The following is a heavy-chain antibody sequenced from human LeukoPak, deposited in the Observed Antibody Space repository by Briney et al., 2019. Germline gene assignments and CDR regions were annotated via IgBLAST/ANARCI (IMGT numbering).Heavy chain of an antibody. D-gene: IGHD3-3*01. CDR3: ARDYDFWSGYLFDY. CDR1: GYTFTTYG. CDR2: INPNNGGT. V-gene: IGHV1-2*06. J-gene: IGHJ4*02. Sequence: ASVKVSCKASGYTFTTYGITWIRQAPGQGLEWMGRINPNNGGTNYAQKFQGRVTMTRDTSISTASMELSRLRSDDTAMYYCARDYDFWSGYLFDYWGQGTLVTVSS.